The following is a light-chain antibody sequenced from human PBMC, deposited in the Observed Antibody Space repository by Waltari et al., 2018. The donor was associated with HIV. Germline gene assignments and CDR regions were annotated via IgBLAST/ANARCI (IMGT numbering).Light chain of an antibody. J-gene: IGLJ1*01. V-gene: IGLV3-21*02. CDR3: QVWDSNSAF. CDR2: DDR. CDR1: NIGGNS. Sequence: SYDLTQPPSVSVAPGQTARITCGGNNIGGNSVHWYQLRPGQAPVLVVYDDRDRPSGIPERFSGSNSGDTATLTVGWAEAGDEADYYCQVWDSNSAFFGSGTKVTVL.